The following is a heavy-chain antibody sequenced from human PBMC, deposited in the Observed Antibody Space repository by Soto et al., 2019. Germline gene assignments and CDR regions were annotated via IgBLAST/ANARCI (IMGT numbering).Heavy chain of an antibody. D-gene: IGHD3-3*01. CDR3: NRGSEYDFWSGYL. J-gene: IGHJ4*02. V-gene: IGHV1-69*06. Sequence: QERLVQSGAEVRKPGSSVKVSCKVTGGTSTRYAINWVRQAPGQGLEWMGGIVPMFGTSKYAQKSQGSVTITADTSTNIAYMELRSLRSEDTAVYYCNRGSEYDFWSGYLWGQGTLVSVSS. CDR1: GGTSTRYA. CDR2: IVPMFGTS.